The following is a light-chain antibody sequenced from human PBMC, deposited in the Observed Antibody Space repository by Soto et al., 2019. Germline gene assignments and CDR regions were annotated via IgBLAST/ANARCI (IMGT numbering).Light chain of an antibody. Sequence: QSALTQPLSASGSPGQSVTISCTGTSGDVGGYNYVSWYQQHPGKAPKLMIFEVSERPSGVPDRFSASKSGNTASLTVSGLQAEDEADYYCSSYAGSNNYDFGTGTKSPS. V-gene: IGLV2-8*01. J-gene: IGLJ1*01. CDR3: SSYAGSNNYD. CDR1: SGDVGGYNY. CDR2: EVS.